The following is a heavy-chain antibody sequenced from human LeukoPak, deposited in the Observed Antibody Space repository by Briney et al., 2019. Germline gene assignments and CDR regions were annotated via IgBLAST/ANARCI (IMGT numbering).Heavy chain of an antibody. J-gene: IGHJ2*01. D-gene: IGHD7-27*01. Sequence: SETLSLTCTVSGGSISSYYWSWIRQPPGKGLEWIGYIYYSGSTNYNPSLKSRVTISVDTSKNQFSLKLSSVTAADTAVYYCARSSNWGEYLDLWGRGTLVTVSS. V-gene: IGHV4-59*08. CDR2: IYYSGST. CDR1: GGSISSYY. CDR3: ARSSNWGEYLDL.